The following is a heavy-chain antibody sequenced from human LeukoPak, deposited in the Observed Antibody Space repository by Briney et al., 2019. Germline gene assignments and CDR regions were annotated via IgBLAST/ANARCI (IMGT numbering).Heavy chain of an antibody. CDR2: INSSGGST. Sequence: ASVKVSCKASGYTFTSYYIHWVRQAPGQGLEWMGIINSSGGSTSYPQKFQDRVTMTRHTSTSTVYMELSSPKSDDTAIYYCARGVFGELEKLMFQHWGQGTLVTVSS. V-gene: IGHV1-46*01. D-gene: IGHD3-10*02. CDR1: GYTFTSYY. CDR3: ARGVFGELEKLMFQH. J-gene: IGHJ1*01.